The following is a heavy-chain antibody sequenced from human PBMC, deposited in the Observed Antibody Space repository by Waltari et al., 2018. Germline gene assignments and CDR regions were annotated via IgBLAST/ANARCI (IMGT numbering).Heavy chain of an antibody. J-gene: IGHJ5*02. CDR3: AKSPQLTTANWFDT. Sequence: QIQLIQSGAEVKAPVSSVKVPCKVPGGTFSSNAFSWVRQVPGQGLEWMGGILPLLGVKDYARRFQDRVMITADEVTKTAYMDLNSLTADDTAVYYCAKSPQLTTANWFDTWGQGMLVTVSS. V-gene: IGHV1-69*10. CDR1: GGTFSSNA. CDR2: ILPLLGVK. D-gene: IGHD6-13*01.